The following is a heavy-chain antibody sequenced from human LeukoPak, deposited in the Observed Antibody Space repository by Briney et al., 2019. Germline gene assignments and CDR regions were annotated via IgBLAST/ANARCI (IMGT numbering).Heavy chain of an antibody. J-gene: IGHJ3*02. CDR3: ARGPYSYDSSGAFDI. CDR1: GGSISSYY. CDR2: IHTSGST. V-gene: IGHV4-4*07. D-gene: IGHD3-22*01. Sequence: PSETLSLTCTVSGGSISSYYWSWIRQPAGKGLEWIGRIHTSGSTNYNPSLKSRVTMSGDTSKNQFSLKLSSVTAADTAVYYCARGPYSYDSSGAFDIWGQGTMVTVSS.